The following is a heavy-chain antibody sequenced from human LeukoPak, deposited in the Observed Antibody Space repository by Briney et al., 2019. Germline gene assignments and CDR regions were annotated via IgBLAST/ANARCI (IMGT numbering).Heavy chain of an antibody. V-gene: IGHV3-21*01. CDR2: ISSSSSYI. Sequence: GGSLRLSCAASGFTFSSCSMNWVRQAPGKGLEWVSSISSSSSYIYYADSVKGRFTISRDNAKNSLYLQMNSLRAEDTAAYYCARDLTRGSYPGGWGQGTLVTVSS. D-gene: IGHD1-26*01. CDR3: ARDLTRGSYPGG. J-gene: IGHJ4*02. CDR1: GFTFSSCS.